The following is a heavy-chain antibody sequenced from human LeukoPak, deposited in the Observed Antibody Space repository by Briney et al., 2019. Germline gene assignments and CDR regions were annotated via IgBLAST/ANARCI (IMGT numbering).Heavy chain of an antibody. CDR1: GFTFDDYG. J-gene: IGHJ4*02. Sequence: GGSLRLSSAASGFTFDDYGMSWVRQAPGKGLEWVSGINWNGGSTGYADSVKGRFTISRDNAKNSLYLQMNSLRAEDTALYYCARGDYDYVWGSYLIDYWGQGTLVTVSS. CDR3: ARGDYDYVWGSYLIDY. V-gene: IGHV3-20*04. CDR2: INWNGGST. D-gene: IGHD3-16*01.